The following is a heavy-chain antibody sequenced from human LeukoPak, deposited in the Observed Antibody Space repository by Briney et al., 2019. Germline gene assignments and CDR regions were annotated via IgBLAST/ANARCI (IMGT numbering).Heavy chain of an antibody. CDR3: ASDDCSGGSCFGY. D-gene: IGHD2-15*01. Sequence: SVKVSCKASGGTFSSYAISWVRQAPGQGLEWMGVIIPIFGTANYAQKFQGRVTITTHESTSTAYMELSSLRSEDTAVYYCASDDCSGGSCFGYWGQGTLVTVSS. J-gene: IGHJ4*02. V-gene: IGHV1-69*05. CDR1: GGTFSSYA. CDR2: IIPIFGTA.